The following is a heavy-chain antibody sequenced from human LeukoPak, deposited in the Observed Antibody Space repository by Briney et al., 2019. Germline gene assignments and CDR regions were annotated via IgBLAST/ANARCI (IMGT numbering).Heavy chain of an antibody. CDR2: INHSGST. Sequence: PSETLSLTCTVSGGSVSSRSYYWSWIRQPPGKGLEWIAYINHSGSTNYNPSLKSRVTISVDTSKNQFSLKLSSVTAADTAVYYCARGNSSGHDYWGQGTLVTVSS. CDR3: ARGNSSGHDY. V-gene: IGHV4-61*01. CDR1: GGSVSSRSYY. D-gene: IGHD6-19*01. J-gene: IGHJ4*02.